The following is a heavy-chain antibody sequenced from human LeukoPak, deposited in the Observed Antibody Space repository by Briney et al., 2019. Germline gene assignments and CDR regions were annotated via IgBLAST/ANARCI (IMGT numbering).Heavy chain of an antibody. CDR3: AKDKSGSYYPDAFDV. Sequence: GGSLRLSCAASGFTFSSYGMHWVRQAPGKGLEWVAFIRYGGSNKDYADSVKGRFTISRDKSKNTLYLQMNSLRAEDTAVYYCAKDKSGSYYPDAFDVWGQGTMVTGSS. J-gene: IGHJ3*01. CDR2: IRYGGSNK. CDR1: GFTFSSYG. D-gene: IGHD1-26*01. V-gene: IGHV3-30*02.